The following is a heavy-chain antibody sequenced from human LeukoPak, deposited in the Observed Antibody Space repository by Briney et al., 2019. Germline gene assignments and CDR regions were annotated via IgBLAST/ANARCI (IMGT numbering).Heavy chain of an antibody. V-gene: IGHV3-23*01. Sequence: GGSLRLSCAASGFTFSSYAMSWVRQAPGKGLEWVSAISGSGGSTYYADSVKGRFAISRDNSKNTLYLQMNSLRAEDTAVYYCAKGSGSYHDAFDIWGQGTMVTVSS. J-gene: IGHJ3*02. D-gene: IGHD1-26*01. CDR3: AKGSGSYHDAFDI. CDR2: ISGSGGST. CDR1: GFTFSSYA.